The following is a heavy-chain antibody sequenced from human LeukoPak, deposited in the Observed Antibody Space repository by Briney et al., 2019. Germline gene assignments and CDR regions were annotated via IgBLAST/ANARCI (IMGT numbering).Heavy chain of an antibody. CDR1: GLTFSSYG. V-gene: IGHV3-30*18. J-gene: IGHJ4*02. D-gene: IGHD1-26*01. Sequence: GGSLRLSCAASGLTFSSYGMHWVRQAPGKGLEWVAVISDGGGTDYYADSVKGRFTNSRDNSRNTMYLQMNSLRAEDTAIYYCTKEGAGGIRYSFDYWGQGTLVTVSS. CDR3: TKEGAGGIRYSFDY. CDR2: ISDGGGTD.